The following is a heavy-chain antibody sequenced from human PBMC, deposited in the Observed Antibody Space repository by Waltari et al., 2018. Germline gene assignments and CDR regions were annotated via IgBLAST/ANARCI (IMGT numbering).Heavy chain of an antibody. Sequence: QVQLQESGPGLVKPSETLSLTCTVPGGSISSYSWSWLRQPSGKGLEWIGYIYYSGSTNYNPSLKSRVTISVDTSKNQFSLKLSSVTAADTAVYYCARGPHIVVVVAATSDAFDIWGQGTMVTVSS. CDR1: GGSISSYS. CDR3: ARGPHIVVVVAATSDAFDI. V-gene: IGHV4-59*01. CDR2: IYYSGST. J-gene: IGHJ3*02. D-gene: IGHD2-15*01.